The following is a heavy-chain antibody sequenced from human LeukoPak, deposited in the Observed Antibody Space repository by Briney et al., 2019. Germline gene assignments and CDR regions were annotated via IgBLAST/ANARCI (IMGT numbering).Heavy chain of an antibody. CDR2: IWPGDSDT. Sequence: PGASLKISCQGSGYHFANYWIGWVRPMPGKGPEWMGVIWPGDSDTRYTLSFEGQVTISAHKSIRTAYLPWISLKASDPSIYLCARSGYYDLMTGYNLWGQGTLVTVSS. CDR1: GYHFANYW. D-gene: IGHD3-9*01. CDR3: ARSGYYDLMTGYNL. J-gene: IGHJ4*02. V-gene: IGHV5-51*01.